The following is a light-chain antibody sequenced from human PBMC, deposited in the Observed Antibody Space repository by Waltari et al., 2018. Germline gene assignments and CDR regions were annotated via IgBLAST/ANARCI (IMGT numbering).Light chain of an antibody. CDR1: QSVRRA. V-gene: IGKV3-20*01. J-gene: IGKJ1*01. Sequence: EVVLTQSPGTLSLSPGERATLSCSASQSVRRALAWYQQKPGQAPRLLIYGASIRATGIPDRFSGSGSGTDFSLTISRLEPADSAMYYCQHYVRLPATFGQGTKVEIK. CDR3: QHYVRLPAT. CDR2: GAS.